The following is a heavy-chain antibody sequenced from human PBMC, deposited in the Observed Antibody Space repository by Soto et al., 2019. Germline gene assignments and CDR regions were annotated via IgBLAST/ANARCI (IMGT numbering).Heavy chain of an antibody. CDR1: GFTFHSHA. CDR2: ITGNGLNS. D-gene: IGHD6-19*01. J-gene: IGHJ4*02. Sequence: PGGSLRLSCAASGFTFHSHAMSWVRLAPGKGLEWISSITGNGLNSYYANSVKGRFTISRDNSKNTVYLQMNGLGAEETAVYYCKKDFIAVAVTDYWGQGTLVTVSS. V-gene: IGHV3-23*01. CDR3: KKDFIAVAVTDY.